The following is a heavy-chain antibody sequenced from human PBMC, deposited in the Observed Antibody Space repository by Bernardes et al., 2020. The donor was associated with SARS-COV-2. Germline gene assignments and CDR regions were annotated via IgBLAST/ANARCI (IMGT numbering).Heavy chain of an antibody. CDR2: ISGSGDIT. V-gene: IGHV3-23*01. CDR1: GFTVGSYA. Sequence: GGSLRLSCAASGFTVGSYAMSWVRQAPGKGLERVSGISGSGDITNYADSVKGRFTISRDISKNTVYLQMNTLRAGDTAIYYCSKDYCDSDCDFFDHWGQGTLVTVSS. J-gene: IGHJ4*02. CDR3: SKDYCDSDCDFFDH. D-gene: IGHD2-21*02.